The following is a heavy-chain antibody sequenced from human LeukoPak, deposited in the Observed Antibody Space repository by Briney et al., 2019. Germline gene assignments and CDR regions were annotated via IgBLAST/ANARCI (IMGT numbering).Heavy chain of an antibody. CDR3: ARGLSSMIVRYYFDY. D-gene: IGHD3-22*01. J-gene: IGHJ4*02. V-gene: IGHV3-23*01. CDR1: GFTFSSYW. CDR2: ITVSGDST. Sequence: GGSLRLSCAASGFTFSSYWMSWVRQAPGKGLECVSVITVSGDSTHYADSVKGRFTISRDNSKNALYLQMNSLRAEDTAVYYCARGLSSMIVRYYFDYWGPGTLVTVSS.